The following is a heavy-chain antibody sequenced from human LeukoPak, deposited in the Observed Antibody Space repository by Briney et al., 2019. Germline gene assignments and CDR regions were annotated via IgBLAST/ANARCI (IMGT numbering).Heavy chain of an antibody. CDR3: ARRRHIVVVTATQDYMDV. CDR2: IYYSGST. J-gene: IGHJ6*03. CDR1: GGSISSSSYY. V-gene: IGHV4-39*01. Sequence: KPSETLSLTCTVSGGSISSSSYYWGWIRQPPGKGLEWIGSIYYSGSTYYNPSLKSRVTISVDTSKNQFSLKLSSVTAADTAVYYCARRRHIVVVTATQDYMDVWGKGTTVTVSS. D-gene: IGHD2-21*02.